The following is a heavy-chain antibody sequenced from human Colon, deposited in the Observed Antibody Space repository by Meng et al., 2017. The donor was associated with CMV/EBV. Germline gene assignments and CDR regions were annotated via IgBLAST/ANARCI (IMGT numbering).Heavy chain of an antibody. D-gene: IGHD3-10*01. CDR2: GYISGNT. CDR3: ARDSNLSGLAY. J-gene: IGHJ4*02. Sequence: QVPLRGSGPGLVEPLDSLSLTCTVSGASITSYYWSWIRQPAGKGLEWIGRGYISGNTNYNPSLKSRVTMSIDTSKNQLSLNIRSVTASDTAVYYCARDSNLSGLAYWGQGTLVTVSS. V-gene: IGHV4-4*07. CDR1: GASITSYY.